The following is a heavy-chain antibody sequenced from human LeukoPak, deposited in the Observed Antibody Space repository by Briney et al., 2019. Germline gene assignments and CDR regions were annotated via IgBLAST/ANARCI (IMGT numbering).Heavy chain of an antibody. CDR1: GFTFRSYA. CDR3: AKEAHYPHMGTYLVTIDS. Sequence: GGSLRLSCAASGFTFRSYAMSWFRQAPGNGLEWVSAIGGSDGKTYYADSVKGRFTISRDNSKNTLYLQMNSLRAEDTALYYCAKEAHYPHMGTYLVTIDSWGQGTLVTVSS. D-gene: IGHD3-9*01. J-gene: IGHJ4*02. V-gene: IGHV3-23*01. CDR2: IGGSDGKT.